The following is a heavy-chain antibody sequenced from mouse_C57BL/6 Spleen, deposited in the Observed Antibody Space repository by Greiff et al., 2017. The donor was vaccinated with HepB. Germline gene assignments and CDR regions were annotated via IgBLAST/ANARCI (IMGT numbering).Heavy chain of an antibody. J-gene: IGHJ3*01. D-gene: IGHD2-4*01. CDR1: GFTFSDYY. Sequence: EVKLVESGGGLVQPGGSLKLSCAASGFTFSDYYMYWVRQTPEKRLEWVAYISNGGGSTYYPDTVKGRFTISRDNAKNTLYLQMSRLKSEDTAMYYCARPAYDYDVPFAYWGQGTLVTVSA. CDR2: ISNGGGST. CDR3: ARPAYDYDVPFAY. V-gene: IGHV5-12*01.